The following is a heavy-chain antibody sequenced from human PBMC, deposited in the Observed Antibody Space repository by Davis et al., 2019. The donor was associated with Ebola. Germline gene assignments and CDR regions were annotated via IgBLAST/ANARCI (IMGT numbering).Heavy chain of an antibody. D-gene: IGHD4-17*01. J-gene: IGHJ4*02. CDR2: VNRNGGST. CDR1: GFMFDDFG. V-gene: IGHV3-20*04. CDR3: ARHAYGDCRDQSDY. Sequence: GESLKISCVASGFMFDDFGMSWFRPAPGKGLEWVSGVNRNGGSTGYAESLKGRFTISSDNAKNSLYLQMNNLRADDTALYYCARHAYGDCRDQSDYWGQGIWVTVSS.